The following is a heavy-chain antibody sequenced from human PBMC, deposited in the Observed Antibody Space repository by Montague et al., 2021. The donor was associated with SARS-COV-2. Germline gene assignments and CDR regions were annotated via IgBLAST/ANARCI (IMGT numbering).Heavy chain of an antibody. D-gene: IGHD3-22*01. V-gene: IGHV4-34*01. J-gene: IGHJ4*02. Sequence: SETLSLTCAVYGGSFNDYYWSWIRQPPGKGLEWIGDINHAGSTNYSPSLKSRVTISADTSKNQFSLKLRCVTAADTANYYWARGHQGVAMIVVVMIGAEYYFDSWGQGSLVTVSS. CDR2: INHAGST. CDR3: ARGHQGVAMIVVVMIGAEYYFDS. CDR1: GGSFNDYY.